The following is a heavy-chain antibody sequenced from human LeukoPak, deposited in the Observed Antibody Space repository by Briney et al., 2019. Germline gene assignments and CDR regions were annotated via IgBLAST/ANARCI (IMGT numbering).Heavy chain of an antibody. CDR3: AREEVVGAPTGDSYYYSYGMDV. Sequence: SETLSLTCTVSGGSISSYYWSWVRQPPGKGLEWIGYIYYSGSTNYNPSLKNRVTISVDTSKNHFSLRLSSVTAADTAVYFCAREEVVGAPTGDSYYYSYGMDVWGQGTTVTVSS. J-gene: IGHJ6*02. CDR2: IYYSGST. V-gene: IGHV4-59*01. D-gene: IGHD1-26*01. CDR1: GGSISSYY.